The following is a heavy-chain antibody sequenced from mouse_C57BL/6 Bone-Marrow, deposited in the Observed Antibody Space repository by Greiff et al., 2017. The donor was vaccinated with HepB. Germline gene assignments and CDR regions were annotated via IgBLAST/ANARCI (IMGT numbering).Heavy chain of an antibody. D-gene: IGHD1-1*01. CDR3: ARRFITTVVATHYYAMDY. CDR1: GFTFSDYG. Sequence: VESGGGLVKPGGSLKLSCAASGFTFSDYGMHWVRQAPEKGLEWVAYISSGSSTIYYADTVKGRFTISRDNAKNTLFLQMTSLRSEDTAMYYCARRFITTVVATHYYAMDYWGQGTSVTVSS. V-gene: IGHV5-17*01. CDR2: ISSGSSTI. J-gene: IGHJ4*01.